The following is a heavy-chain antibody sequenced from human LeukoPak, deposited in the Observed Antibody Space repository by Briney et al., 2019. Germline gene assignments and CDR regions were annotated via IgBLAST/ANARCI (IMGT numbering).Heavy chain of an antibody. CDR2: ISSSSSYI. D-gene: IGHD1-26*01. Sequence: GGSLRLSCAASGFTFSSYSMNWVRQAPGKGLEWVSSISSSSSYIYYADSVKGRFTISRDNAKNSLYLQMNSLRAEDTAVYYCARFQGYSGSYSHAFDIWGQGTMVTVSS. V-gene: IGHV3-21*01. CDR1: GFTFSSYS. CDR3: ARFQGYSGSYSHAFDI. J-gene: IGHJ3*02.